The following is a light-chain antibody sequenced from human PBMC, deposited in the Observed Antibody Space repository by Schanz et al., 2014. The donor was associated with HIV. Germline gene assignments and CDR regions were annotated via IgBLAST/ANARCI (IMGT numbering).Light chain of an antibody. J-gene: IGKJ4*01. CDR3: QQSYSTLPLT. Sequence: EIVMTQSPATLSVSPGERATLSCRASRTVSSNLAWYQQKPGQAPRLLIFGASTRATGVPVRFSGSGSGTEFTLTISSLQSEDFATYYCQQSYSTLPLTFGGGTKVEI. CDR2: GAS. CDR1: RTVSSN. V-gene: IGKV3-15*01.